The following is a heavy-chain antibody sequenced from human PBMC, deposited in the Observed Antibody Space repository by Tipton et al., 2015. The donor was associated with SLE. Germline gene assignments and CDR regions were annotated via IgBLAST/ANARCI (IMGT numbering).Heavy chain of an antibody. Sequence: TLSLTCTVSGGTFRDGSYYWNWVRQAPGKGLEWIGDMLYTGVTRYNPSLESRLTLSLDTSQSQFSLRVTSVTAADAAVYYCTRASRTWNSSHMDVWGKGTMVSVSS. CDR1: GGTFRDGSYY. D-gene: IGHD1-7*01. J-gene: IGHJ6*03. V-gene: IGHV4-30-4*08. CDR2: MLYTGVT. CDR3: TRASRTWNSSHMDV.